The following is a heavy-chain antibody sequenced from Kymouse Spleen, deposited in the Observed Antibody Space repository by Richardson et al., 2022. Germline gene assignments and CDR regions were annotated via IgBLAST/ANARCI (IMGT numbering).Heavy chain of an antibody. CDR2: INHSGST. CDR1: GGSFSGYY. CDR3: AREYYYGSGSSHYYYYGMDV. Sequence: QVQLQQWGAGLLKPSETLSLTCAVYGGSFSGYYWSWIRQPPGKGLEWIGEINHSGSTNYNPSLKSRVTISVDTSKNQFSLKLSSVTAADTAVYYCAREYYYGSGSSHYYYYGMDVWGQGTTVTVSS. D-gene: IGHD3-10*01. J-gene: IGHJ6*02. V-gene: IGHV4-34*01.